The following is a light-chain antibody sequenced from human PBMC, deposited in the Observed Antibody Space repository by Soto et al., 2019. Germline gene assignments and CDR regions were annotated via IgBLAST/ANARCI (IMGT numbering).Light chain of an antibody. V-gene: IGLV2-14*01. CDR3: SSYTSSTDDV. CDR1: SSDVGTYNY. J-gene: IGLJ1*01. CDR2: EVS. Sequence: QSVLTQPASVSGSPGQSITISCTGTSSDVGTYNYVSWYQQHPGKAPKPIIYEVSNRPSGVSNRFSGSKSGNTASLTISGLQAEDEADYYCSSYTSSTDDVFGTGTKVTVL.